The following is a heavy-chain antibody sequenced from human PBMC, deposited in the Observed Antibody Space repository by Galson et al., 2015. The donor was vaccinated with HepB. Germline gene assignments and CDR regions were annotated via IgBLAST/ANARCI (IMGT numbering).Heavy chain of an antibody. CDR1: GFTFSSYD. CDR3: AREGDYSESSGYFDHPNVDFDY. V-gene: IGHV3-33*01. CDR2: IWYDGSNK. Sequence: SLRLSCAASGFTFSSYDMHWVRQAPGKGLEWVAVIWYDGSNKSYADSVKGRFTISRDNSKSTLYLQMNSLRAEDTAVYYCAREGDYSESSGYFDHPNVDFDYWGQGTLVTVSS. D-gene: IGHD3-22*01. J-gene: IGHJ4*02.